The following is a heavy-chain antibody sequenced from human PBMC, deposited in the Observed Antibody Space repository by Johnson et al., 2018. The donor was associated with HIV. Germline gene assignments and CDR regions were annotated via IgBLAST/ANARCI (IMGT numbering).Heavy chain of an antibody. V-gene: IGHV3-30*04. J-gene: IGHJ3*02. CDR3: ARTRQGAFDI. Sequence: MQLVESGGGVVQPGRSLRLSCAASGFTFSSYAMHWVRQAPGKGLEWVAVISYDGSNEYYADSVKGRFTISRDNSKNTVYLEMNSLRPQDTAVYYCARTRQGAFDIWGQGTMVTVSS. CDR1: GFTFSSYA. CDR2: ISYDGSNE.